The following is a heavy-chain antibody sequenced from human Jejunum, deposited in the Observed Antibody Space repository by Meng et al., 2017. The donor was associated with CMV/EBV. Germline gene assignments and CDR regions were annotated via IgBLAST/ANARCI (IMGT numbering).Heavy chain of an antibody. CDR2: INVDGSSR. V-gene: IGHV3-74*01. D-gene: IGHD6-13*01. CDR1: TFTSYW. Sequence: TFTSYWRHWVRQGPGKGPVWVSRINVDGSSRSYADSVKGRFTISRDNAKNTLYLQMNSLRVEDTAVYYCAREQVPVDIAAAGIPGYWGQGTLVTVSS. CDR3: AREQVPVDIAAAGIPGY. J-gene: IGHJ4*02.